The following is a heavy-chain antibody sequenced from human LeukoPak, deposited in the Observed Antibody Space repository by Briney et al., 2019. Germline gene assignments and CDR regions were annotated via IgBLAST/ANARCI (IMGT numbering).Heavy chain of an antibody. V-gene: IGHV4-31*03. J-gene: IGHJ4*02. D-gene: IGHD4-17*01. CDR3: ARPSDFGDDY. Sequence: SETLSLTCTVSGGSISSGGYYWSWIRQHPGKGLEWIGYIDYSGSTYYNPSLKSRVTISRDTSKNQFSLKLSSVTAADTAVYYCARPSDFGDDYWGQGSLVTVSS. CDR2: IDYSGST. CDR1: GGSISSGGYY.